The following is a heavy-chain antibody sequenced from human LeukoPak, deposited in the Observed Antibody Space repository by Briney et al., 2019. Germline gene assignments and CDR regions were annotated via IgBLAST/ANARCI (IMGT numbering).Heavy chain of an antibody. CDR1: GFTFSSYA. Sequence: PGGSLRLSCAASGFTFSSYAMTWVRQAPGKGLEWVSVISGNGGSTYYADSVKGRFTISRDNSKNTLYLQMNSLRAEDTAVYYYAKGLSSSWVPGIAVAGGLDYWGQGTLVTVSS. J-gene: IGHJ4*02. CDR2: ISGNGGST. CDR3: AKGLSSSWVPGIAVAGGLDY. D-gene: IGHD6-19*01. V-gene: IGHV3-23*01.